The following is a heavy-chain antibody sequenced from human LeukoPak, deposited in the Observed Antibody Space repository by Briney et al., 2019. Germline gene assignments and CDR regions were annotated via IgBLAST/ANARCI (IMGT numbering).Heavy chain of an antibody. D-gene: IGHD5/OR15-5a*01. CDR1: GFTFIIHA. CDR2: IGSGDDL. CDR3: AKDATPGNSVYDHFDR. V-gene: IGHV3-23*01. J-gene: IGHJ4*02. Sequence: PGGPLRLSCAASGFTFIIHAMSWVRQAPGKGLEWVATIGSGDDLHYADSVKGRFTISRDDPRNMLYLQMNNLRPGNAAIYYCAKDATPGNSVYDHFDRWGQGTLVTVSS.